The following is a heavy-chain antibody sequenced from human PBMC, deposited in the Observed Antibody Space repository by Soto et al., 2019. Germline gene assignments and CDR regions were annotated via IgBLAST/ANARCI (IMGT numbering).Heavy chain of an antibody. CDR3: AREFAPAVLRLSYFDS. CDR1: GGSVNSGAYS. J-gene: IGHJ4*02. CDR2: ISYNGNT. Sequence: QVQLQESGPGLVKPSETLSLTCTVSGGSVNSGAYSWSWIRQPPGKGLQWIGYISYNGNTRYNPYLNSRVTISVDTSKNQFSLNLSSVTAADTAVYYCAREFAPAVLRLSYFDSWGQGTLVTVSS. V-gene: IGHV4-61*08. D-gene: IGHD2-2*01.